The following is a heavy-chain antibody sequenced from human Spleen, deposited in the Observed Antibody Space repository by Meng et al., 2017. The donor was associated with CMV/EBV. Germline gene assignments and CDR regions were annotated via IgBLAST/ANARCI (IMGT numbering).Heavy chain of an antibody. J-gene: IGHJ5*02. CDR1: SISSTNSY. V-gene: IGHV4-39*01. Sequence: SISSTNSYLGWIRQPPGKGLEWIGSMYYSGSTYYNPSLKSRVTMSLDTSKNQFSLKLSSVTAADTAVYYCARHWGSIAAAGTIWFDPWGQGTLVTVSS. CDR3: ARHWGSIAAAGTIWFDP. D-gene: IGHD6-13*01. CDR2: MYYSGST.